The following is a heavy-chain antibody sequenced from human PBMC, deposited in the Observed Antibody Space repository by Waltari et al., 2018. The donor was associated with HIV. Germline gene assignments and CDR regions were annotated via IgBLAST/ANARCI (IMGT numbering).Heavy chain of an antibody. V-gene: IGHV3-11*01. D-gene: IGHD6-19*01. CDR1: GFAFTDSY. Sequence: QMQLVESGGRLVKPGRSLLLSCAASGFAFTDSYMSWVRQPPGKGLVFVAYISRSGNRTYYADSVRGRFNISRDNAAKFLYLQMDSLRVDDTATYYCARGRQWLAFDFWGQGNVVAVSS. CDR3: ARGRQWLAFDF. J-gene: IGHJ4*02. CDR2: ISRSGNRT.